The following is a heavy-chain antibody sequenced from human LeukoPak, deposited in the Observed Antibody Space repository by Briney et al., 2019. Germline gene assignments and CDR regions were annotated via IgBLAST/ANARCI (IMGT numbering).Heavy chain of an antibody. CDR3: ASLDYYDSSGYSIDY. V-gene: IGHV4-34*01. D-gene: IGHD3-22*01. Sequence: PSETQSLTCAVYGGSFGGYYWSWIRQPPGKGLEWIGEINHSGSTNYNPSLKSRVTISVDTSKNQFSLKLSSVTAADTAVYYCASLDYYDSSGYSIDYWGQGTLVTVSS. CDR2: INHSGST. CDR1: GGSFGGYY. J-gene: IGHJ4*02.